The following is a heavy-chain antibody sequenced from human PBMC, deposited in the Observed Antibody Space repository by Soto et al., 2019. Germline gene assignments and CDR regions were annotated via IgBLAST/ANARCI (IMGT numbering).Heavy chain of an antibody. Sequence: QVQLVQSGAEGKKPGASVKVSCKASGYTFTNYGVSWVRQAPGQGLEWMGWISGYNGNANYAQMLQGRVTITTDTSTSTAYMELRSLRSGDTAVYSCARGANVAVPAALTYWGQGSLVTVSS. CDR1: GYTFTNYG. CDR2: ISGYNGNA. J-gene: IGHJ4*02. D-gene: IGHD2-2*01. CDR3: ARGANVAVPAALTY. V-gene: IGHV1-18*01.